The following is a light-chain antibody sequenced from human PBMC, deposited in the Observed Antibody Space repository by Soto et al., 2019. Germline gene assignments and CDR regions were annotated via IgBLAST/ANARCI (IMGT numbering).Light chain of an antibody. Sequence: AIRMTQSPSSFSASTGDRVTITCRASQGISSYLAWHQQKPGKAPKLLIYAASTLQSGVPSRFSGSGSGTDFTLTISCLQSEDFATYYCQQYYSYPTFGGGTKVEIK. J-gene: IGKJ4*01. CDR1: QGISSY. CDR3: QQYYSYPT. CDR2: AAS. V-gene: IGKV1-8*01.